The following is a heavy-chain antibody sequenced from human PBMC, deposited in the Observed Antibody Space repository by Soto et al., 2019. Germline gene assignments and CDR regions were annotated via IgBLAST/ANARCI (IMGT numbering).Heavy chain of an antibody. D-gene: IGHD6-13*01. V-gene: IGHV3-33*01. CDR2: IWYDGDKK. Sequence: QVQLVESGGGVVQPGRSLRLSCAASGFTFSSYGMHWARQAPGKGLEWVAVIWYDGDKKYYADSVRGRFTISRDNSKNTLDLQMSSLRADDTAVYYCARDRGGSSSHGVDYWGQGTLVTVSS. CDR3: ARDRGGSSSHGVDY. J-gene: IGHJ4*02. CDR1: GFTFSSYG.